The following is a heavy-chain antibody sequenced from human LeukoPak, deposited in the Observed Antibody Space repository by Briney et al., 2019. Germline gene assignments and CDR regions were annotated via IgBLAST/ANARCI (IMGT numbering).Heavy chain of an antibody. CDR2: IYHSGST. Sequence: ASETLSLTCTVSGGSISSGGYYWSWIRQPPGKGLEWIGYIYHSGSTYYNPSLKSRVTISVDRSKNQFSLKLSSVTAADTAVYYCARGLEIPPNSWYYGGNYFDYWGQGTLVTVSS. J-gene: IGHJ4*02. CDR1: GGSISSGGYY. CDR3: ARGLEIPPNSWYYGGNYFDY. D-gene: IGHD4-23*01. V-gene: IGHV4-30-2*01.